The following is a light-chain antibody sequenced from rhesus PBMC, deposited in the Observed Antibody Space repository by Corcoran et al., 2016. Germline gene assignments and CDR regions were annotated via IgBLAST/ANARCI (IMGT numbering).Light chain of an antibody. CDR3: QQYSNWPWT. Sequence: EIVLTQSPATLSLSPGERATLSCRASQSVSSSVAWYQQKPGPAPRLQMYDASSRATGIPDRVSGSGSGTDFTLTIICLEPEDVGVYSCQQYSNWPWTFGQGTKVEI. V-gene: IGKV3-35*01. J-gene: IGKJ1*01. CDR2: DAS. CDR1: QSVSSS.